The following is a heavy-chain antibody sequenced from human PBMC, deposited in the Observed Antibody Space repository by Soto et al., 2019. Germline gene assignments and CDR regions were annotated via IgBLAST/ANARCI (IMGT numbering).Heavy chain of an antibody. J-gene: IGHJ6*02. CDR3: ARGFTKAGLYYGMDV. D-gene: IGHD3-3*01. CDR2: IWYDGSNK. Sequence: GGSLRLSCAASGFTFSSYGMHWVRQAPGKGLEWVAVIWYDGSNKYYADSVKGRFTISRDNSKNTLYLQMNSLRAEDTAVYYCARGFTKAGLYYGMDVWGQGTTVTVSS. CDR1: GFTFSSYG. V-gene: IGHV3-33*01.